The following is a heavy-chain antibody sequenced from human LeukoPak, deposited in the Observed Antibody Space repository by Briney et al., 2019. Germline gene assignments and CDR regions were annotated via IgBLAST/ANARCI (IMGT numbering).Heavy chain of an antibody. CDR1: GGSISSYY. CDR3: AGFRVAGQVGY. J-gene: IGHJ4*02. D-gene: IGHD3-3*01. V-gene: IGHV4-59*01. Sequence: SDTLSLTCTVSGGSISSYYWSWIRQPPGKGLEWIGYIYYSGSTNYNPSLKSRVTISVDTSKNQFSLKLSSVTAADTAVYYCAGFRVAGQVGYWGQGTLVTVSS. CDR2: IYYSGST.